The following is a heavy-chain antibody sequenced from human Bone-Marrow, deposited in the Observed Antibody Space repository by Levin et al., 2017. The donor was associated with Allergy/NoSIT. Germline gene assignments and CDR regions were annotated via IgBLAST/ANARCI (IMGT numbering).Heavy chain of an antibody. CDR3: ARDVAATGALDI. J-gene: IGHJ3*02. V-gene: IGHV3-7*04. CDR1: GFTFSSYW. Sequence: GGSLRLSCAASGFTFSSYWMSWVRQAPGKGLEWVANIKQGGGEKYYVDSVKGRFTISRDNAENSLYLQMNSLRAEDTALYYCARDVAATGALDIWGHGTMVTVSS. CDR2: IKQGGGEK. D-gene: IGHD6-19*01.